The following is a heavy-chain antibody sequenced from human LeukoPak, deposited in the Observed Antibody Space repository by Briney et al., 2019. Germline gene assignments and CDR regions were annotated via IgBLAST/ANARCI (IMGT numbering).Heavy chain of an antibody. D-gene: IGHD4-17*01. CDR2: ISYDGSNK. Sequence: PGRSLRLSSAASGFTFSSYGMHWVRQAPGKGLEWVAVISYDGSNKYYADSVKGRFTISRDNSKNTLYLQMNSLRAEDTAVYYCAKPVTTYGYYYYYGMDVWGQGTTVTVSS. CDR3: AKPVTTYGYYYYYGMDV. V-gene: IGHV3-30*18. CDR1: GFTFSSYG. J-gene: IGHJ6*02.